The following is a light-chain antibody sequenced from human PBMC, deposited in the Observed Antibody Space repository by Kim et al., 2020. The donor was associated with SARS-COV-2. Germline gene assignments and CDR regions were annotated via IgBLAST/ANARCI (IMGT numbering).Light chain of an antibody. CDR2: AAS. V-gene: IGKV1-27*01. CDR3: QKCDSAPWT. J-gene: IGKJ1*01. Sequence: ATVRDRVPITCRASQDISNYLAWFQLKPGRAPKLLIYAASALQPGVPSRFSGSGSGTDFTLTVTSLQPGDVATYYCQKCDSAPWTFGQGTKVDIK. CDR1: QDISNY.